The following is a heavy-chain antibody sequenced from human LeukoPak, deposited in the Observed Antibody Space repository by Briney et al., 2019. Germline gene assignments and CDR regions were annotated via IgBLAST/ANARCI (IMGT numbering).Heavy chain of an antibody. CDR3: ARLSTTSPEDF. Sequence: SETLSLTCAVSGYSISSGYFWGWIRQPPGKGLEWIGSIYHSGSTYYNPSLKSRVTISVDTSKNQFSLKLSSVTAADTAVYYRARLSTTSPEDFWGQGTLVTVSS. V-gene: IGHV4-38-2*01. D-gene: IGHD2-2*01. CDR1: GYSISSGYF. J-gene: IGHJ4*02. CDR2: IYHSGST.